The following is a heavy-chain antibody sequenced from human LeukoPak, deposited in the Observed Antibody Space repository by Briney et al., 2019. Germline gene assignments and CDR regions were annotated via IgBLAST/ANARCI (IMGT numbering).Heavy chain of an antibody. CDR3: ATDRGWRTSGYYLYYFEY. Sequence: GGSLRLSCAASGFIFTNYFMSWVRQAPGKGLEWVASIKHDGSEKYYVDSVRGRFTISRDNTMNSLYLQMSSLRAEDTAVYYCATDRGWRTSGYYLYYFEYWGQGTLVTYSS. CDR1: GFIFTNYF. CDR2: IKHDGSEK. J-gene: IGHJ4*02. V-gene: IGHV3-7*01. D-gene: IGHD3-3*01.